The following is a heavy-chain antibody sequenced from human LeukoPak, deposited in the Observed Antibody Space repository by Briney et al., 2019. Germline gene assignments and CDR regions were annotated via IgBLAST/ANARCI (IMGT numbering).Heavy chain of an antibody. CDR3: ARDQATGIVVVPAATN. V-gene: IGHV3-21*01. D-gene: IGHD2-2*01. J-gene: IGHJ4*02. Sequence: GGSLRLSCAASGFTFSSYSMNWVRQAPGKGLEWVSSISSSSSYIYYADSVKGRFTISRDNAKNSLYLQMNSLRAEDTAEYYCARDQATGIVVVPAATNWGQGTLVTVSS. CDR1: GFTFSSYS. CDR2: ISSSSSYI.